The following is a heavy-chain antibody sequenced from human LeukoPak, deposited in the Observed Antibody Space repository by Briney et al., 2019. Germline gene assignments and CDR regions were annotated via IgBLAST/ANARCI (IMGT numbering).Heavy chain of an antibody. V-gene: IGHV3-23*01. CDR1: GFTFSSYA. J-gene: IGHJ4*02. CDR3: AKDLQIGDSSGWFDY. D-gene: IGHD6-19*01. Sequence: GSLRLSCAASGFTFSSYAMSRVRQAPGKGLEWVSAISGSGGSTYYADSVKGRFTISRDNSKNTLYLQMNSLRAEDTAVYYCAKDLQIGDSSGWFDYWGQGTLVTVSS. CDR2: ISGSGGST.